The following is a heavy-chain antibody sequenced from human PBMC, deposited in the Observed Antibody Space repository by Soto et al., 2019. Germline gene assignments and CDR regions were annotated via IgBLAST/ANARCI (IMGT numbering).Heavy chain of an antibody. CDR3: ARRYAVYFDV. CDR2: IYYSGST. V-gene: IGHV4-59*08. Sequence: PSETLSLTCTVSGGSISSYYWSWIRQPPGKGLEWIGYIYYSGSTNYNPSLKSRVTISVDTSKNQFSLKLSSVTAADTAVYYCARRYAVYFDVWGQGIRVTVSS. CDR1: GGSISSYY. J-gene: IGHJ4*02. D-gene: IGHD5-18*01.